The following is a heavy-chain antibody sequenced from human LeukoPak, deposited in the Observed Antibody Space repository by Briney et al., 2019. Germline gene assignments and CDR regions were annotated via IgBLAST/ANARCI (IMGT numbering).Heavy chain of an antibody. CDR1: GFTLRNYA. Sequence: GGSLRLTCAPSIGFTLRNYAIHWVRQAPGKGLEWVAVISIDGSRQHYADFLVGRFTISRDNSKNTVSLQMSSLRTEDTAVYFCAREQGGSGWSGFDYWGQGTLVTVSS. CDR2: ISIDGSRQ. J-gene: IGHJ4*02. V-gene: IGHV3-30*15. D-gene: IGHD6-19*01. CDR3: AREQGGSGWSGFDY.